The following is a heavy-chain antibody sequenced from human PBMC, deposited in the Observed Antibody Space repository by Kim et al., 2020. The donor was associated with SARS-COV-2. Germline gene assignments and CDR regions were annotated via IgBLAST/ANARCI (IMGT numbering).Heavy chain of an antibody. CDR3: TRVACGGGSCYSLNYGMDV. CDR2: IRSKAYGGTT. CDR1: GFTFGDYA. Sequence: GGSLRLSCTASGFTFGDYAMSWVRQAPGKGLEWVGFIRSKAYGGTTEYAASVKGRFTISRDDSKSIAYLQMNSLKTEDTAVYYCTRVACGGGSCYSLNYGMDVWGQGTTVTVSS. D-gene: IGHD2-15*01. V-gene: IGHV3-49*04. J-gene: IGHJ6*02.